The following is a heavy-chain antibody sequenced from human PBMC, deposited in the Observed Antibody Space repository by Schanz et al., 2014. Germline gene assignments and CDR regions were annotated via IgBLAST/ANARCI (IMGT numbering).Heavy chain of an antibody. CDR3: AKDHFGHYDSSGCSDCYYYGLDV. D-gene: IGHD3-22*01. V-gene: IGHV3-30*18. CDR1: GFSFSSYG. J-gene: IGHJ6*02. CDR2: ISDDGSRR. Sequence: QVQLVESGGGVVQPGGSLRLSCAASGFSFSSYGMHWVRQAPGKGLEWVAVISDDGSRRHYADSVKGRFTISRDNSKNTLFLQVNSLRAEDTAVYYCAKDHFGHYDSSGCSDCYYYGLDVWGQGTTVTVSS.